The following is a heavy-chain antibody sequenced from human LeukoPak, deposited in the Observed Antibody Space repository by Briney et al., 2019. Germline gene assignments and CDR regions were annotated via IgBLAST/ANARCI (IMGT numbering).Heavy chain of an antibody. Sequence: GGSLRLSCAASGFTFSSYWMSWVRQAPGKGLEWVANIKQDGSEKYYVDSVKGRFTISRDNAKNSLYLQMNSLRAEDTAVYYCARARTLWFGELLVDYWGQGTLVTVSS. CDR2: IKQDGSEK. D-gene: IGHD3-10*01. CDR3: ARARTLWFGELLVDY. V-gene: IGHV3-7*01. CDR1: GFTFSSYW. J-gene: IGHJ4*02.